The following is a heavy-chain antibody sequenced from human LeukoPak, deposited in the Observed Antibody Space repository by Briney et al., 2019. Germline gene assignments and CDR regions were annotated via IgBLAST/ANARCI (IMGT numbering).Heavy chain of an antibody. Sequence: PSETLSLTCTVSYGSISDISYYWGWIRQPPGKGLEWIGSIYYSGRTYYNSSLKSRVTISVDTSKNQFSLKVTSVTAADTAVYYCASAYFDILGGHFDYWGQGTLVTVSS. V-gene: IGHV4-39*07. CDR3: ASAYFDILGGHFDY. J-gene: IGHJ4*02. CDR1: YGSISDISYY. CDR2: IYYSGRT. D-gene: IGHD3-9*01.